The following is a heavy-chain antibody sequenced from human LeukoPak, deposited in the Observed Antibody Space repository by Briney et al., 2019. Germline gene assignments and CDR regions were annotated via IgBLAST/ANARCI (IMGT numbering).Heavy chain of an antibody. D-gene: IGHD6-19*01. V-gene: IGHV3-23*01. Sequence: GGSLRLSCAASGFTFSSYAMSWVRQAPGKGLEWVSIITGSGSGDSTYYADSVKGRLTISRDNSKNTLYLQMNSLRAEDTAVYYCAKKEAVVGKGFDYWGQGTLVTVSP. CDR1: GFTFSSYA. CDR3: AKKEAVVGKGFDY. J-gene: IGHJ4*02. CDR2: ITGSGSGDST.